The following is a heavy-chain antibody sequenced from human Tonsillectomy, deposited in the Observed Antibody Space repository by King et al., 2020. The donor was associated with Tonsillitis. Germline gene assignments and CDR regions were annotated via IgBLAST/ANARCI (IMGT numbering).Heavy chain of an antibody. J-gene: IGHJ4*02. D-gene: IGHD3-22*01. Sequence: EVQLVESGGGLVKPGGSLRLSCAASGFTFSYYSMNWVRQAPGKGLEWVSSISSSSSYIYYADSVKGRFTISRDNAKNSLYLQMNSLRAEDTAVYYCARAPSQYYYDTSALSGFDYWGQGTLVTVSS. V-gene: IGHV3-21*01. CDR2: ISSSSSYI. CDR1: GFTFSYYS. CDR3: ARAPSQYYYDTSALSGFDY.